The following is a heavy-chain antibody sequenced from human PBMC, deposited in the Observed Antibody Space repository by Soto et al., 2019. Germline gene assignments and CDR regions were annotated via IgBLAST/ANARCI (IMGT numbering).Heavy chain of an antibody. CDR1: GFTFSNCA. V-gene: IGHV3-23*01. D-gene: IGHD6-19*01. CDR2: ISGTGRST. Sequence: PGGSLRLSCEASGFTFSNCAMNWVRQAPGKGLEWASGISGTGRSTFYADSVKGRFTVSRDNSKNTVYLQMNSLRAEDTAVYYCAKGNTSGWYFFDSWGQGTLVTVSS. CDR3: AKGNTSGWYFFDS. J-gene: IGHJ4*02.